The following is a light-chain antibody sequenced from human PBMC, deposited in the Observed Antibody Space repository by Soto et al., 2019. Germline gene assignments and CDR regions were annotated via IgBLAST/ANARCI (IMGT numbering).Light chain of an antibody. CDR3: QQYGSSPGT. V-gene: IGKV3-20*01. Sequence: IVLTQSPGTLSLSPGERATLSCWASQSVSSSYLAWYQQKPGQTPRLLIYGASSRAAGIPDRFSGSGSGTDFTLTITRLEPEDFAVYYCQQYGSSPGTFGQGTKVEIK. J-gene: IGKJ1*01. CDR1: QSVSSSY. CDR2: GAS.